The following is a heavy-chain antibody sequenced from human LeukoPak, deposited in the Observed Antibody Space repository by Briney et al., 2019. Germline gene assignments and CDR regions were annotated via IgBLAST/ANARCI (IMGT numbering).Heavy chain of an antibody. J-gene: IGHJ4*02. Sequence: GGSLRLSCTASGFTFGDYAMSWFRQAPGKGLQWVGFIRGKAYGGTTEYAASVKGRFTISRDNSKSIAYLQMNSLKTEDTAVYYCTRDQCGGDCATDYWGQGTLVTVSS. CDR3: TRDQCGGDCATDY. D-gene: IGHD2-21*02. CDR1: GFTFGDYA. V-gene: IGHV3-49*03. CDR2: IRGKAYGGTT.